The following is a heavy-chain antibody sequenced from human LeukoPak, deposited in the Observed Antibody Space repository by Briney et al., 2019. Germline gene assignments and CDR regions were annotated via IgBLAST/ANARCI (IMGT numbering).Heavy chain of an antibody. Sequence: GGSLRLSCAASGFTFSNAWMSWVRQAPGKGLEWVGRIKSKTDGGTTDYAAPVKDRFTISRDDSKNTLYLQMNSLKTEDTAVYYCTIPLLPDGDSYGFGKDYWGQGTLVTVSS. CDR1: GFTFSNAW. CDR3: TIPLLPDGDSYGFGKDY. J-gene: IGHJ4*02. D-gene: IGHD5-18*01. V-gene: IGHV3-15*01. CDR2: IKSKTDGGTT.